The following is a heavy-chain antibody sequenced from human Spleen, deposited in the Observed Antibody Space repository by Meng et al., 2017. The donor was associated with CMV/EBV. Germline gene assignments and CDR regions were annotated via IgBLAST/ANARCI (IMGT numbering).Heavy chain of an antibody. Sequence: SETLSLTCTVSGRSTNSNSYYWGWIRQPPGKGLAWIGTIYYSGSTYYNSSLKSRITISIDTSKNKFSLNLSYVTAADTAVYYCARASYGGSSWYYFDYWGQGTLVTVSS. CDR3: ARASYGGSSWYYFDY. D-gene: IGHD6-13*01. CDR1: GRSTNSNSYY. J-gene: IGHJ4*02. V-gene: IGHV4-39*07. CDR2: IYYSGST.